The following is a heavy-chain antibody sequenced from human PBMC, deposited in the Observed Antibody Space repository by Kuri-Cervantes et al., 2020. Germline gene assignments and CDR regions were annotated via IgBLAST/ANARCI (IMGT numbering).Heavy chain of an antibody. J-gene: IGHJ4*02. CDR2: ISWNSGSI. CDR1: GFTLKNYA. CDR3: AKDIGAAAGTGFGY. Sequence: GGSLRLSCVVSGFTLKNYAMHWVRQAPGKGLEWVSGISWNSGSIGYADSVKGRFTISRDNAKNSLYLQMNSLRAEDTALYYCAKDIGAAAGTGFGYWGQGTLVTVSS. V-gene: IGHV3-9*01. D-gene: IGHD6-13*01.